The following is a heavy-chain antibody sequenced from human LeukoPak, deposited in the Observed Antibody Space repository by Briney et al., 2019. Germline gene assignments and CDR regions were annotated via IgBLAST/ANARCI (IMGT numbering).Heavy chain of an antibody. J-gene: IGHJ3*02. CDR2: IYYSGST. V-gene: IGHV4-59*01. CDR3: ASTTRGGRISSI. Sequence: SETLSLTCIGCGGSISSYYWSWVRQPPGKGLEGIGYIYYSGSTNYNLSLKSRVTISVDTSKSQFSLKLSSVTAADTAVYYCASTTRGGRISSIWGQGTMVTVSS. CDR1: GGSISSYY. D-gene: IGHD1-26*01.